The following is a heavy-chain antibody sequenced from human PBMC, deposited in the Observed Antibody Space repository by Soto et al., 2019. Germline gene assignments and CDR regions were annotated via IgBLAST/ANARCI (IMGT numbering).Heavy chain of an antibody. CDR2: IIPIFRTP. V-gene: IGHV1-69*12. J-gene: IGHJ6*02. D-gene: IGHD5-18*01. CDR3: ARDKVRIQLGGNYYYILDV. CDR1: GGTFSNSA. Sequence: QVQLEQSGAEVKKPGSSVKVSCKASGGTFSNSAISWVRQAPGQGLEWMGGIIPIFRTPDYAQKFQGRVTLTADESTSTAYMELSGLRSDDTAVYYCARDKVRIQLGGNYYYILDVWGQGTTVTVSS.